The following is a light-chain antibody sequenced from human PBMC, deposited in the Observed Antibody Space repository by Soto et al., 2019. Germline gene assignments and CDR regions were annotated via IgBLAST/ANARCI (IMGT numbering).Light chain of an antibody. V-gene: IGKV3D-20*02. CDR3: QQRSNWSIT. Sequence: VMTQSPLSLPVTLGQPATLSCRASQSLSRSSLAWYQQKPGRAPRLLIYGASSRATGIPARFSGSGSGTDFTLTISSLEPEDFAVYYCQQRSNWSITFGQGTRLEIK. CDR1: QSLSRSS. CDR2: GAS. J-gene: IGKJ5*01.